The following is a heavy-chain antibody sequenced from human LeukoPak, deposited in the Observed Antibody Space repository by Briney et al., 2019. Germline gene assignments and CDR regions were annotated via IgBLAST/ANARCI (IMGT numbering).Heavy chain of an antibody. D-gene: IGHD3-10*01. CDR2: IYYSGST. CDR1: GGSISSSSYY. CDR3: ARHLVRGAADVDY. Sequence: SETLSLTCTVSGGSISSSSYYWGWIRQPPGKGLEWIGSIYYSGSTYYNPSLKSRVTISVDTSKNQFSLKLSSVTAADTAVYYCARHLVRGAADVDYWGQGTLVTVSS. V-gene: IGHV4-39*01. J-gene: IGHJ4*02.